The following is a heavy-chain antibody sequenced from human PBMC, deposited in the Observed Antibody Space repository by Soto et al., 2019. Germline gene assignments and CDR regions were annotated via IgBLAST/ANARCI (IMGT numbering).Heavy chain of an antibody. J-gene: IGHJ4*02. V-gene: IGHV3-30*18. CDR1: GFTFSSYG. Sequence: GGALRLSCAASGFTFSSYGMHWVRQAPGKGLEWVALISYGGNNKYCADSVKGRFTISRDNSKNTLYLQMNSLRAEDTAVYYCAKGLYDYGDYAVGYWGQGTLVTVSS. D-gene: IGHD4-17*01. CDR3: AKGLYDYGDYAVGY. CDR2: ISYGGNNK.